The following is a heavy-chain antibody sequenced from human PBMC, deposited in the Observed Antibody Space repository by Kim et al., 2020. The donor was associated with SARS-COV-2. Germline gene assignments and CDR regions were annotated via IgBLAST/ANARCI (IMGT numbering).Heavy chain of an antibody. J-gene: IGHJ5*02. D-gene: IGHD3-10*01. CDR2: IKSKTDGGTT. Sequence: GGSLRLSCAASGFTFSNAWMSWVRQAPGKGLEWVGRIKSKTDGGTTDYAAPVKGRFTISRDDSKNTLYLQMNSLKTEDTAVYYCTTVPGLPTIITMVRGVIYNWFDPWGQGTLVTVSS. CDR1: GFTFSNAW. CDR3: TTVPGLPTIITMVRGVIYNWFDP. V-gene: IGHV3-15*01.